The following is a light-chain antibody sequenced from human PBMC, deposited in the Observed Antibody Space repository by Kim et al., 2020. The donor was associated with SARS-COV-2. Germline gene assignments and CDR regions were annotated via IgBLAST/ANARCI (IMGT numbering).Light chain of an antibody. CDR3: QQYDNYPPT. CDR1: QGISSY. CDR2: AAS. J-gene: IGKJ4*01. Sequence: IRMTQSPSSLSASTGDRVTITCRASQGISSYLDWYQQKPGKAPKLLIYAASNLQSGVPSRFSGSGSGTDFTFTISCLQPEDIATYYCQQYDNYPPTFGGGTKVDIK. V-gene: IGKV1-8*01.